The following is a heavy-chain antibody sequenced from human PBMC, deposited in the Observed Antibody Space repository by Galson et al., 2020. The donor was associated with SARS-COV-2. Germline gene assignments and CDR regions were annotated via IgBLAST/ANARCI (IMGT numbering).Heavy chain of an antibody. CDR2: ISYDGSNK. CDR3: ARNPQGFFEAGNYYYYYMDV. CDR1: GFTFSSYA. Sequence: QLGESLKISCAASGFTFSSYAMHWVRQAPGKGLEWVAVISYDGSNKYYADSVKGRFTISRDNSKNTLYLQMNSLRAEDTAVYYCARNPQGFFEAGNYYYYYMDVWGKGTTVTVSS. V-gene: IGHV3-30*04. J-gene: IGHJ6*03. D-gene: IGHD3-3*01.